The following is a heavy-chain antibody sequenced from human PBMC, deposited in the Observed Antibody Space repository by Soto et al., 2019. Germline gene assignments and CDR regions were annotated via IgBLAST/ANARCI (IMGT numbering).Heavy chain of an antibody. Sequence: QVQLVESGGGVVQPGRSLRLSCAASGFTFSSYGMHWVRQAPGKGLEWVAVIWYDGSNKYYADSVKGRFTISRDNSKNPLYLQMNSLRAEDTAVYYCARDLEGPLDYWGQGTLVTVSS. CDR2: IWYDGSNK. CDR3: ARDLEGPLDY. J-gene: IGHJ4*02. V-gene: IGHV3-33*01. CDR1: GFTFSSYG.